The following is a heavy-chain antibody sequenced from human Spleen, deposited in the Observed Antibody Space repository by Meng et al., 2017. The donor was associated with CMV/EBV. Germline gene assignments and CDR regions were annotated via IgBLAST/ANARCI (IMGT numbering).Heavy chain of an antibody. CDR2: ISSSSSYI. CDR1: GFTFSSYS. V-gene: IGHV3-21*01. Sequence: GGSLRLSCAASGFTFSSYSMNWVRQAPGEGLEWVSSISSSSSYIYYADSVKGRFTISRDNAKNSLYLQMNSLRAEDTAVYYCARRYDSSGYYRRYYGMDVWGQGTTVTVSS. J-gene: IGHJ6*02. D-gene: IGHD3-22*01. CDR3: ARRYDSSGYYRRYYGMDV.